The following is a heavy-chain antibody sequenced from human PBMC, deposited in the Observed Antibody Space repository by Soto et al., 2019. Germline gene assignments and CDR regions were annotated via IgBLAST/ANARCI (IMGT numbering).Heavy chain of an antibody. Sequence: PGGSLRLSCAASGFTFTSYAMSWVRQAPGKGLEWVSAISAGGGSTYYADSVKGRFTISRDNSKNTLYLQANSLRADDTAVYYCAKGGSGTYRHPFDFWGQGNMVTVSS. CDR3: AKGGSGTYRHPFDF. V-gene: IGHV3-23*01. J-gene: IGHJ4*02. CDR2: ISAGGGST. CDR1: GFTFTSYA. D-gene: IGHD1-26*01.